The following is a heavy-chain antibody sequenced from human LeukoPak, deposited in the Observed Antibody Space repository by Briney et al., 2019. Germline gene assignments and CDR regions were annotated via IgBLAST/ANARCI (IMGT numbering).Heavy chain of an antibody. Sequence: GASVKVSCKASGYTFTGYYMHWVRQAPGQGLEWMGWINPNSGGTNYAQKFQGRVTMTRDTSISTAYMELSRLRSDDTAVYYCARGRLAMRYYYYGMDARGQGTTVTVSS. CDR1: GYTFTGYY. D-gene: IGHD2-2*01. CDR2: INPNSGGT. J-gene: IGHJ6*02. CDR3: ARGRLAMRYYYYGMDA. V-gene: IGHV1-2*02.